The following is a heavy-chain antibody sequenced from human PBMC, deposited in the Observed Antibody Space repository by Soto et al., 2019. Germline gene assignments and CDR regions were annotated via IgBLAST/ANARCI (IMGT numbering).Heavy chain of an antibody. J-gene: IGHJ4*02. CDR1: GYTFTSYD. CDR2: MNPNSGNT. CDR3: AGERAAAGFDY. V-gene: IGHV1-8*01. Sequence: QVQLVQSGAEVKKPGASVKVSCKASGYTFTSYDINWVRQATGQGLEWMGWMNPNSGNTGYAQEYQRRDTMTRNTSISTAYMDLSRLRSDDTAVYYCAGERAAAGFDYGGQGTLVTVSS. D-gene: IGHD6-13*01.